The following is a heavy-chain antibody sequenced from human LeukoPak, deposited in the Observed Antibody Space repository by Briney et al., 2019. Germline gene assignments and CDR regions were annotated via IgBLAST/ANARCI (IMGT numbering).Heavy chain of an antibody. CDR2: TYYSGST. J-gene: IGHJ4*02. D-gene: IGHD3-22*01. CDR1: GGSITSYY. V-gene: IGHV4-59*01. CDR3: ARGADSSGYYSIFYFDY. Sequence: PSETLSLTCSVSGGSITSYYWSWIRQPPGKGLEWIGYTYYSGSTNYNPSLKSRVTISVDTSKNQFSLKLSSVTAADTAVYYCARGADSSGYYSIFYFDYWGQGTLVTVSS.